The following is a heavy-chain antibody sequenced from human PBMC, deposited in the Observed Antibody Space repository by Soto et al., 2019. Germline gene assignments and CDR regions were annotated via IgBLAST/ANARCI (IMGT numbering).Heavy chain of an antibody. Sequence: QAGGSLRLSCAASGFTFSSYAMSWVRHAPGKGLGWVSAISGSGGSTYYADSVKGRFTISRDNSKNTLYLQMNSLRAEDTAVYYCATIVVVPAHSREDYWGQGTQVTVSS. V-gene: IGHV3-23*01. CDR1: GFTFSSYA. J-gene: IGHJ4*02. CDR3: ATIVVVPAHSREDY. D-gene: IGHD2-2*01. CDR2: ISGSGGST.